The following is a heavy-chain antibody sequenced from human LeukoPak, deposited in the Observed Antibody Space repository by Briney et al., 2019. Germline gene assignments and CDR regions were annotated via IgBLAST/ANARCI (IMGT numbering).Heavy chain of an antibody. V-gene: IGHV1-46*01. J-gene: IGHJ3*02. CDR2: INPSGGST. CDR1: GYTFTSYY. D-gene: IGHD3-22*01. Sequence: GASVKVSCKASGYTFTSYYMHWVRQAPGQGLEWMGIINPSGGSTSYAQKFQGRVTMTRNTSISTAYMELSSLRSEDTAVYYCARPGDDSSGYSELTGDAFDIWGQGTMVTVSS. CDR3: ARPGDDSSGYSELTGDAFDI.